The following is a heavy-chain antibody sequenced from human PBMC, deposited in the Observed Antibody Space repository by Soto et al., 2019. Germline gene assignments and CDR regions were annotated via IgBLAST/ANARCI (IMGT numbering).Heavy chain of an antibody. D-gene: IGHD6-13*01. CDR2: ISSSSSYT. CDR1: GFSFSDYY. CDR3: ARVQRLGIASAGIFGGSNIDGFDI. J-gene: IGHJ3*02. V-gene: IGHV3-11*06. Sequence: GGSLILSCAAAGFSFSDYYMSWIRQAPGKGLEWVSYISSSSSYTNYADSVKGRFTISRDNAKNSLYLQMNSLRAADTAVYYCARVQRLGIASAGIFGGSNIDGFDIWGQGTMVPV.